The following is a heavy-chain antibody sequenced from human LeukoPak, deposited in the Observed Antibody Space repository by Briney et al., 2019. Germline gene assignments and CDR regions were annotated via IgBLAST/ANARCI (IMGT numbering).Heavy chain of an antibody. CDR2: ISAYNGVT. CDR3: ARDPGLDRLRMTMVPEGWFDP. J-gene: IGHJ5*02. V-gene: IGHV1-18*01. D-gene: IGHD4/OR15-4a*01. Sequence: ASVKVSCKASGYTFSDYGISWLRQVPGQGLEWMGWISAYNGVTNYTQKLQGRVTMTTDTSTSTAYVELRSLRSDDSAVYYCARDPGLDRLRMTMVPEGWFDPWGQGTLVTVSS. CDR1: GYTFSDYG.